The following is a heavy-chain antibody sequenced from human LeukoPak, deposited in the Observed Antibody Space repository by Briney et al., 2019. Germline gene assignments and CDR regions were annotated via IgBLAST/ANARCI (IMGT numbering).Heavy chain of an antibody. CDR2: INPNSGGT. D-gene: IGHD6-19*01. CDR1: GYTFTGYY. J-gene: IGHJ4*02. V-gene: IGHV1-2*02. CDR3: AREVAVAGTRPDY. Sequence: GASVKVSCKASGYTFTGYYMHWVRQAPGQGLEWMGWINPNSGGTNYAQKFQGRVTMTRGTSISTAYMELSRLRSDDTAVYYCAREVAVAGTRPDYWGQGTLVTVSS.